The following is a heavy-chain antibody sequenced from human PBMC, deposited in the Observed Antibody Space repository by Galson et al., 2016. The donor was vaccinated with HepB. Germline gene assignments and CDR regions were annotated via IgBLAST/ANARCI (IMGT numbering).Heavy chain of an antibody. CDR2: ITSRSTYT. Sequence: LRLSCAASGFTFSDYYMSWIRQAPGKGLEYVSYITSRSTYTNYAAFVKGRFTISRDNAKNSLYLQMNSLRAEDTAVYYCARNLLFDWLSRADFDYWGQATLVTVSS. CDR3: ARNLLFDWLSRADFDY. V-gene: IGHV3-11*03. D-gene: IGHD3-9*01. J-gene: IGHJ4*02. CDR1: GFTFSDYY.